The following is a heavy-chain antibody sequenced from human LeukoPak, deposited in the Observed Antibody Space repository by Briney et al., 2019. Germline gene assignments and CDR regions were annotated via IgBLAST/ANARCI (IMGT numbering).Heavy chain of an antibody. J-gene: IGHJ4*02. Sequence: GESLKISCKGSGYSFTSYWIGWVRQMPGKGLEWMGIIYPGDSDTRYSPSFQGQVTISADKSISTAYLQWSSLKASDTAMYYCARLDSSGYDRTHFDYWGQGTLVTVSS. D-gene: IGHD3-22*01. CDR3: ARLDSSGYDRTHFDY. V-gene: IGHV5-51*01. CDR1: GYSFTSYW. CDR2: IYPGDSDT.